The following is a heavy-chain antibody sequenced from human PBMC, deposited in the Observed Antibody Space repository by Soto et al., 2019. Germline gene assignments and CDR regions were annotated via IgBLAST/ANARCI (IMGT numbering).Heavy chain of an antibody. D-gene: IGHD4-4*01. J-gene: IGHJ6*01. CDR2: INPNSGGT. CDR1: GYTFTGYY. V-gene: IGHV1-2*04. CDR3: ARGGGAYSNYVRHDTNGMDV. Sequence: QVQLVQSGAEVKKPGASVKVSCKASGYTFTGYYMHWVRQAPGQGLEWMGWINPNSGGTNYAQKFQGWVTMTRDTTISKDYMELSRLRSDDTEVYYCARGGGAYSNYVRHDTNGMDVWGQGTTVTVSS.